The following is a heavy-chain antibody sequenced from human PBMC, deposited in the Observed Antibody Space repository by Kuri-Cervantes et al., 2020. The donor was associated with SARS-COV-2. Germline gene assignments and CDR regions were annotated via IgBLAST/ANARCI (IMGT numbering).Heavy chain of an antibody. J-gene: IGHJ6*03. Sequence: GGSLRLSCAASGFTFSSYAMNWVRQAPGKGLEWVSLISGTGHSTYYADSVKGRFTISRDNAKNSLYLQMNSLRAEDTAVYYCARYVPYFSIVGPTGSYMDVWGKGTTVTVSS. CDR3: ARYVPYFSIVGPTGSYMDV. CDR2: ISGTGHST. CDR1: GFTFSSYA. V-gene: IGHV3-23*01. D-gene: IGHD1-26*01.